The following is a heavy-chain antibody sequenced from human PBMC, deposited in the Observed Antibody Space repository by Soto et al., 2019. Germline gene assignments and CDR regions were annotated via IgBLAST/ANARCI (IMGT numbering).Heavy chain of an antibody. CDR3: ARVWGSYRAPSGGAGFDP. V-gene: IGHV1-18*04. D-gene: IGHD3-16*02. CDR1: GYTFTSNS. J-gene: IGHJ5*02. Sequence: QVQLVQSGAEVKMPGASVKVSCAASGYTFTSNSITWVRQAPGQGLEWMGWISAYNGETSYAEKFQGRLTMTTDTSTSTAYMELRSLRSDDTAVYYCARVWGSYRAPSGGAGFDPWGQGTLVTVSS. CDR2: ISAYNGET.